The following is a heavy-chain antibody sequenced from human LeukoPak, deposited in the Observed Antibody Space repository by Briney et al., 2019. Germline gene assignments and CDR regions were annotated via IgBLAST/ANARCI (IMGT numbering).Heavy chain of an antibody. V-gene: IGHV3-23*01. Sequence: EGSLRLSCAASGFTFSSYAMSWVRQAPGKGLEWVSAISGSGGSTYYADSVKGRFTISRDNSKNTLYLQMNSLRAEDTAVYYCAKSYPRSCSGGSCYAGGYYFDYWGQGTLVTVSS. D-gene: IGHD2-15*01. CDR2: ISGSGGST. CDR1: GFTFSSYA. J-gene: IGHJ4*02. CDR3: AKSYPRSCSGGSCYAGGYYFDY.